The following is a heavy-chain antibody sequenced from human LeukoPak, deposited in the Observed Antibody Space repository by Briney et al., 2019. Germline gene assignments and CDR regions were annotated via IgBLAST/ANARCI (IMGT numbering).Heavy chain of an antibody. CDR3: ARQGRYCSSTSCYVWFDP. Sequence: SETLSLTCTVSGGSISSYYWSWIRQPPGKGLEWIGYIYYSGSTNYNPSLKSRVTISVDTSKNQFSLKMSSVTAAHTAVYYCARQGRYCSSTSCYVWFDPWGQGTLVTVSS. J-gene: IGHJ5*02. V-gene: IGHV4-59*08. D-gene: IGHD2-2*01. CDR1: GGSISSYY. CDR2: IYYSGST.